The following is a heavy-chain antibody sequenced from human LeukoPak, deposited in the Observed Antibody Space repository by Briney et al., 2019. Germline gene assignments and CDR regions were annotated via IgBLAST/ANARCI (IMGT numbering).Heavy chain of an antibody. CDR2: INHSGST. CDR1: GGSFSDYY. Sequence: RSSETLSLTCAVYGGSFSDYYWSWIRQPPGKGLEWIGEINHSGSTNYNPSLKSRVTISVDTSKNQFSLKLSSVTAADTAVYYCARDYCSGGSCYNWFDPWGQGTLVTVSS. V-gene: IGHV4-34*01. D-gene: IGHD2-15*01. CDR3: ARDYCSGGSCYNWFDP. J-gene: IGHJ5*02.